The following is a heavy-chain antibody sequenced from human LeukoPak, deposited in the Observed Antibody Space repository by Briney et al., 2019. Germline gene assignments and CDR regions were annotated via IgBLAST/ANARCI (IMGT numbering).Heavy chain of an antibody. CDR2: IDPSDSYT. Sequence: GESLRISCKGSGYSFTSYWISWVRQMPGEGLEWMGRIDPSDSYTNYSPSFQGHVTISADKSISTAYLQWSSLEASDTAMYYCARLGVVEMATDAFDIWGQGTMVTVSS. J-gene: IGHJ3*02. CDR3: ARLGVVEMATDAFDI. CDR1: GYSFTSYW. V-gene: IGHV5-10-1*01. D-gene: IGHD5-24*01.